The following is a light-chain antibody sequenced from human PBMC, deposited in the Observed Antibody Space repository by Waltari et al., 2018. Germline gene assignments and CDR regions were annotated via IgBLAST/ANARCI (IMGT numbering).Light chain of an antibody. J-gene: IGKJ1*01. Sequence: EIVMTQSPAVLSVSPGQRATLSCRASATVTRPLAWYQQKPGQAPRLLIYDVSTRAAGIPARFSGSGSETEFTLTVTSLQSEDCAVYYCQQYYEWQTFGPGTKVEIK. CDR1: ATVTRP. CDR2: DVS. V-gene: IGKV3D-15*01. CDR3: QQYYEWQT.